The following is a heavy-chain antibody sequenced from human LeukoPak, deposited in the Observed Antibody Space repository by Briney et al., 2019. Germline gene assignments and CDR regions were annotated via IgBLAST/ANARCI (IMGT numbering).Heavy chain of an antibody. CDR2: IYYSGST. V-gene: IGHV4-59*01. D-gene: IGHD6-6*01. Sequence: SETLSLTCTVSGGSISSYYWSWIRQPPGKGLEWIGYIYYSGSTNYNPSLKSRVTMSVDTSKNQFSLKLSSVTAADTAVYYCARDSSSEGYWGQGTLVTVSS. J-gene: IGHJ4*02. CDR3: ARDSSSEGY. CDR1: GGSISSYY.